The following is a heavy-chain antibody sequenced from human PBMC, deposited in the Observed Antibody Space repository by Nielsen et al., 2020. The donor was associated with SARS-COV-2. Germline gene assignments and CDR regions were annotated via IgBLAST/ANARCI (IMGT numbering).Heavy chain of an antibody. D-gene: IGHD2-21*02. CDR2: IWYDGSNK. Sequence: VRQAPGKGLEWVAVIWYDGSNKYYADSVKGRFTISRDNSKNTLYLQMNSLRAEDTAVYYCARDTPSIVVVTAIPLFYGMDVWGQGTTVTVSS. CDR3: ARDTPSIVVVTAIPLFYGMDV. J-gene: IGHJ6*02. V-gene: IGHV3-33*01.